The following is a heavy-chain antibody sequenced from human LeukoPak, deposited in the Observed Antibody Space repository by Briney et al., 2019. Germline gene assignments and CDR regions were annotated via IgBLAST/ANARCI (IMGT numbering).Heavy chain of an antibody. CDR3: ARDFGFSPSSGYSFDY. CDR2: IWYDGSNK. Sequence: GGSLRLSCAASGFNFFTYGMHWVRQAPGKGLEWVAVIWYDGSNKYYADSVKGRFTISRDNSKSTLSLQMNSLRAEDTAVYYCARDFGFSPSSGYSFDYWGQGTLVTVSS. CDR1: GFNFFTYG. J-gene: IGHJ4*02. V-gene: IGHV3-33*01. D-gene: IGHD3-22*01.